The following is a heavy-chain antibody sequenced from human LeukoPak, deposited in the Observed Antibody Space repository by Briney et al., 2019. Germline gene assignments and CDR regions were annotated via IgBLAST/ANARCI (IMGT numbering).Heavy chain of an antibody. CDR1: GGSISSHY. CDR3: ARSGYSYGYFG. CDR2: IYYSGST. Sequence: SETLSLTCTVSGGSISSHYWSWIRQPPGKGLEWIGYIYYSGSTNYSPSLKSRVTISVDTSKNQFSLKLSSVTAADTAVYYCARSGYSYGYFGWGQGTLVTVSS. J-gene: IGHJ4*02. V-gene: IGHV4-59*11. D-gene: IGHD5-18*01.